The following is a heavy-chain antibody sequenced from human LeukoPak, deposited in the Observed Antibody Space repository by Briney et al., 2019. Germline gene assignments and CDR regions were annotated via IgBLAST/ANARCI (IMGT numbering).Heavy chain of an antibody. CDR3: ARGAPWPRGPSDAFDI. CDR2: ISWNSGSI. J-gene: IGHJ3*02. CDR1: GFTFDDYA. V-gene: IGHV3-9*01. Sequence: GGSLRLSCAASGFTFDDYAMHWVRQAPGKGLEWVSGISWNSGSIGYADSVKGRFTISRDNAKNSLYLQMNSLRAEDTAVYYCARGAPWPRGPSDAFDIWGQGTMVTVSS.